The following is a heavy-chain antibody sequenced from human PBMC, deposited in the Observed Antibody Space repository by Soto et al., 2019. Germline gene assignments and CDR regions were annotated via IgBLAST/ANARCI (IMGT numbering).Heavy chain of an antibody. Sequence: QITLKESGPTLVKPTQTLTLTCTFSGFSLSTSEVGVGWIRQPPGQALEWLAVIYWDDDKFYSPSLKSRLTINKDTSKNQVVRTMTNMDPVDTATYYCAHRRADGSGGSCYRWFDPWGQGTLVTVSS. V-gene: IGHV2-5*02. CDR1: GFSLSTSEVG. D-gene: IGHD2-15*01. J-gene: IGHJ5*02. CDR3: AHRRADGSGGSCYRWFDP. CDR2: IYWDDDK.